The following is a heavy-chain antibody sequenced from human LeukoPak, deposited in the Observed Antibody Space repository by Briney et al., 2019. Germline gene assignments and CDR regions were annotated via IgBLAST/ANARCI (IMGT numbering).Heavy chain of an antibody. CDR2: IYYSGST. CDR1: GDSISSYY. Sequence: PSETLSLTCTVSGDSISSYYWSWIRQPPGKGLEWIGYIYYSGSTNYNPSLKSRVTISVDTSKNQFSLKLSSVTAADTAVYYCARGGFSADIVLMVYAESWFDPWGQGTLVTVSS. CDR3: ARGGFSADIVLMVYAESWFDP. V-gene: IGHV4-59*08. J-gene: IGHJ5*02. D-gene: IGHD2-8*01.